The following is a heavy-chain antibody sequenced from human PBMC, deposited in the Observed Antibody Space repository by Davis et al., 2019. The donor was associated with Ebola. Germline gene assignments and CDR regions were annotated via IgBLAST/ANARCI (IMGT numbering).Heavy chain of an antibody. D-gene: IGHD3-9*01. V-gene: IGHV3-15*01. CDR3: ITDRIYDNVPGYS. CDR2: IKSQQDGGAA. J-gene: IGHJ4*02. Sequence: GESLKISCAASGFTFGRAWMSWVRQAPGKGLEWVGRIKSQQDGGAAIYAAPVEGRFTVARDDSRNTLYLEMKSLKPEDTGVYYCITDRIYDNVPGYSWGQGTLVTVSS. CDR1: GFTFGRAW.